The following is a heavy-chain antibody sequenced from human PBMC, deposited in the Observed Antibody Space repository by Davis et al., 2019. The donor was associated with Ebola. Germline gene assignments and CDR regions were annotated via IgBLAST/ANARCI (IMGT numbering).Heavy chain of an antibody. Sequence: GESLKISCAASGFTFSSYGMYWVRQAPSKGLEWVAFVRYDGSDKYYGDSVKGRFTISRDNSKNTLYLQMNSLRPDDTALYYCAKQDDSGWYGIDEYWGQGTLVTVSS. J-gene: IGHJ4*02. CDR3: AKQDDSGWYGIDEY. CDR2: VRYDGSDK. D-gene: IGHD6-19*01. V-gene: IGHV3-30*02. CDR1: GFTFSSYG.